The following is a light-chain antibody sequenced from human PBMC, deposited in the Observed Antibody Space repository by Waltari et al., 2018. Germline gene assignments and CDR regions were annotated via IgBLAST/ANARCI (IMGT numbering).Light chain of an antibody. J-gene: IGKJ1*01. V-gene: IGKV3-20*01. CDR1: QSVSRS. CDR2: GAS. CDR3: QHYVRLPAT. Sequence: IVLTQSPGTLSLSPGERATLSCRASQSVSRSLAWYQQKPGQATKLLIYGASTRATGIPDRFTGSGSGTDFSLTISSLEPEDFAIYCCQHYVRLPATFGQGTKVEIK.